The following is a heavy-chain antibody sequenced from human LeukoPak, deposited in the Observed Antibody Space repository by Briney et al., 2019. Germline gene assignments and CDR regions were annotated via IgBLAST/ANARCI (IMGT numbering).Heavy chain of an antibody. Sequence: GASVKVSCKASGYTFTGYYMHWVRQAPGQGLEWMGWINPNSGGTNYAQKFQGRVTMTRDTSISTAYMELSRLRSGDTAVYYCARARYSSSWSTFDYWGQGTLVTVSP. V-gene: IGHV1-2*02. D-gene: IGHD6-13*01. CDR2: INPNSGGT. J-gene: IGHJ4*02. CDR3: ARARYSSSWSTFDY. CDR1: GYTFTGYY.